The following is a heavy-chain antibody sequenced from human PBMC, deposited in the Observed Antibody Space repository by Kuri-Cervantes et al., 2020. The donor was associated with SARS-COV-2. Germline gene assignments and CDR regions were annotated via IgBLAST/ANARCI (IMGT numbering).Heavy chain of an antibody. CDR1: GGTFNRDS. D-gene: IGHD6-6*01. CDR3: ATYSSSSWHFDY. V-gene: IGHV1-69*05. Sequence: SVKVSCKPSGGTFNRDSISYVRQAPGQGLEWMGGIIPIFGTANYAQKFQGRVTITTDESTSTAYMELSSLRSEDTAVYYCATYSSSSWHFDYWGQGTLVTVSS. J-gene: IGHJ4*02. CDR2: IIPIFGTA.